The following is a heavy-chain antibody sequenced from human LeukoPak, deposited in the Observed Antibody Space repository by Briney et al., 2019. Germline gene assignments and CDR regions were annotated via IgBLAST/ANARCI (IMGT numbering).Heavy chain of an antibody. CDR2: INPNSGGT. Sequence: ASVKVSCKASGYTFTGYYMHWVRQAPGQGLEWMGRINPNSGGTNYAQKFQGRVTMTRDTSISTAYMELSRLRSDDTAVYYCARGDQLLSFYYYGMDVWGRGTTVTVSS. V-gene: IGHV1-2*06. J-gene: IGHJ6*02. CDR3: ARGDQLLSFYYYGMDV. CDR1: GYTFTGYY. D-gene: IGHD2-2*01.